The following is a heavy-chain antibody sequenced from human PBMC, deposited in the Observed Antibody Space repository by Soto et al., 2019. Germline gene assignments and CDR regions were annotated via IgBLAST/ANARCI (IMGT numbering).Heavy chain of an antibody. V-gene: IGHV1-18*04. J-gene: IGHJ3*02. CDR2: ISAYNGNT. D-gene: IGHD6-13*01. CDR3: ARQTPLAAKRAFDI. CDR1: GYTFTSYG. Sequence: EASVKVSCKASGYTFTSYGISWVRQAPGQGLEWMGWISAYNGNTNYAQKLQGRVTMTTDTSTSTAYMELRSLRSDDTAVYYCARQTPLAAKRAFDIWGQGTMVTVSS.